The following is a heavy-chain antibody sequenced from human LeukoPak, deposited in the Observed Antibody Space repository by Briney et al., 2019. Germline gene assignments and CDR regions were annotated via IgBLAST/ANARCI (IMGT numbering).Heavy chain of an antibody. J-gene: IGHJ6*03. CDR1: GGSFSGYY. D-gene: IGHD2-2*01. CDR3: ARLVSDIVVVPAAIYYYYYYMDV. Sequence: PSETLSLTCVVYGGSFSGYYWSWIRQPPGKGLEWIGEINHSGSTNYNPSLKSRVTISVDTSKNQFSLKLSSVTAADTAVYYCARLVSDIVVVPAAIYYYYYYMDVWGKGTTVTVSS. V-gene: IGHV4-34*01. CDR2: INHSGST.